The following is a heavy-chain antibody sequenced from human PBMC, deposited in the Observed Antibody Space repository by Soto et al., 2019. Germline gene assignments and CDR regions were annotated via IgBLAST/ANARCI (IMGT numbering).Heavy chain of an antibody. CDR3: ARLQGYCITTCCYGHYAMDV. J-gene: IGHJ6*02. D-gene: IGHD2-2*01. CDR2: FYYSGST. Sequence: SETLSLTCTVSGDSISANSYSWGWIRQPPGQGLERIGLFYYSGSTHYNPSLKSRRTVSVDTSKNQFSLKVSSVTAADTAVYYCARLQGYCITTCCYGHYAMDVWGQGTTVTVS. CDR1: GDSISANSYS. V-gene: IGHV4-39*01.